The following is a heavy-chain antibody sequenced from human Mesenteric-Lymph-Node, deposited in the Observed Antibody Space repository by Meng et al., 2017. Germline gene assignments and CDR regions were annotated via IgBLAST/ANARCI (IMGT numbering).Heavy chain of an antibody. CDR2: IVVGSGNT. CDR1: GFTFTSSA. Sequence: SVKVSCKASGFTFTSSAMQWVRQARGQRLEWIGWIVVGSGNTNYAQKFQERVTITRDMSTSTAYMELSGLRSEDTAVYYCAAPMYYDILTGYYRHAFDIWGQGTMVTVSS. D-gene: IGHD3-9*01. V-gene: IGHV1-58*02. J-gene: IGHJ3*02. CDR3: AAPMYYDILTGYYRHAFDI.